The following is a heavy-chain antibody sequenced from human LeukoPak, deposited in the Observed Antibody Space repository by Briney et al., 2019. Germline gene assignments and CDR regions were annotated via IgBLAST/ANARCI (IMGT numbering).Heavy chain of an antibody. Sequence: GRSLRLSCAASGFTFSSYAMHWVRQAPGKGLEWVAVISYDGSNKYYADSVKGRFTISRDNSKNTLYLQMNSLRAEDTAVYYCARGLKAVSFDYWGQGTLVTVSS. V-gene: IGHV3-30-3*01. CDR1: GFTFSSYA. J-gene: IGHJ4*02. D-gene: IGHD2-15*01. CDR3: ARGLKAVSFDY. CDR2: ISYDGSNK.